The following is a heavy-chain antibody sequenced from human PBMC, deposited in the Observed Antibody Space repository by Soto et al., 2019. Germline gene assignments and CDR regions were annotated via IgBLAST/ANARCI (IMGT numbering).Heavy chain of an antibody. Sequence: GGSLRLSCAASGFTFSSYWMSWVRQAPGKGLEWVANIKQDGSEKYYVDSVKGRFTISRDNAKNSLYLQMNSLRAEETAVYYCARAPLPAPKDYDILTGYEYFQHWGQGTLVTVSS. CDR2: IKQDGSEK. V-gene: IGHV3-7*01. D-gene: IGHD3-9*01. J-gene: IGHJ1*01. CDR1: GFTFSSYW. CDR3: ARAPLPAPKDYDILTGYEYFQH.